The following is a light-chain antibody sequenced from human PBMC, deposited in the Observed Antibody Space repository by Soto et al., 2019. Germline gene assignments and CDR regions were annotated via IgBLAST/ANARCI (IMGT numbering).Light chain of an antibody. CDR3: ISYTTSSTVV. CDR2: DVS. CDR1: SSDVGGYNS. V-gene: IGLV2-14*01. J-gene: IGLJ3*02. Sequence: QSTPTRPASVSGSPGQSITISCTGTSSDVGGYNSVSWYQQHPGKAPKLMIYDVSNRPSGVSNRFSGSKSGNTASLIISGLQAEDEADYYCISYTTSSTVVFGGGTKLTVL.